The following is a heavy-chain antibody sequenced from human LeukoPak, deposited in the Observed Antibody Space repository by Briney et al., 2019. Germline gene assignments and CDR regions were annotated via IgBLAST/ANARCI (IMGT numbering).Heavy chain of an antibody. CDR3: ARVGSGWYSVRCDVFDI. CDR1: GGSFSGYY. D-gene: IGHD6-19*01. Sequence: SETLSLTCAVSGGSFSGYYWSWIRQPPGKGLEWIGEINHSGSTNYNPSLKSRVTISVDTSKNQFSLKLSSVTAADTAVYYCARVGSGWYSVRCDVFDIWGQGTMVTVSS. J-gene: IGHJ3*02. CDR2: INHSGST. V-gene: IGHV4-34*01.